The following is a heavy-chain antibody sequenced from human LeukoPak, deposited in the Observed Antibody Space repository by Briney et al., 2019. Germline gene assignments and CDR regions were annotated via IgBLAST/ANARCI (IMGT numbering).Heavy chain of an antibody. CDR3: ARDQDSSGWYNWFDP. D-gene: IGHD6-19*01. CDR2: ISSSSSYI. J-gene: IGHJ5*02. CDR1: GFTFSSYS. V-gene: IGHV3-21*01. Sequence: GGSLRLSCAASGFTFSSYSMNWVRQAPGKGLEWVSSISSSSSYIYYADSVKGRFTISRDNAKNSLYLQMNSLRAEDTAVYYCARDQDSSGWYNWFDPWGQGTLVTVSP.